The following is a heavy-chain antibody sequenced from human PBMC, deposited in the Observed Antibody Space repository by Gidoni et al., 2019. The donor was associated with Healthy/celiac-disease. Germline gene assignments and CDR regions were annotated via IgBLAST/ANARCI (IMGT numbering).Heavy chain of an antibody. CDR2: INHSGST. V-gene: IGHV4-34*01. Sequence: QVQLQQWGAGLLKPSETLSLTCAVYGGSFSGYYWSWIRQPPGKGLEWIGEINHSGSTNYNPSLKSRVTISVDTSKNQFSLKLSSVTAADTAVYYCARGIRRYGSGSYYGTGWFDPWGQGTLVTVSS. J-gene: IGHJ5*02. CDR3: ARGIRRYGSGSYYGTGWFDP. CDR1: GGSFSGYY. D-gene: IGHD3-10*01.